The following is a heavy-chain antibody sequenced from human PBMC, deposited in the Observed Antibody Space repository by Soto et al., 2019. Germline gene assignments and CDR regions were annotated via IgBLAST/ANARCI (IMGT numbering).Heavy chain of an antibody. CDR3: ARDTPPTDY. CDR2: ISAYNTNT. Sequence: QVQLVQSGAEVKKPGASVKVSCKTSGYTFTSYHISWVRQAPGQGLERRGWISAYNTNTNYAQKFQGRVTMTTDTITSTAYMELRSLRSDDTAVYYCARDTPPTDYWGQGTLVTVSS. V-gene: IGHV1-18*01. CDR1: GYTFTSYH. J-gene: IGHJ4*02.